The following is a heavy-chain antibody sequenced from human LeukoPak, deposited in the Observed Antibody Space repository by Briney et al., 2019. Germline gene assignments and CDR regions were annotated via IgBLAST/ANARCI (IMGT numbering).Heavy chain of an antibody. V-gene: IGHV4-34*01. CDR3: ARLLRGSGSYSNY. CDR1: GGSFSGYY. D-gene: IGHD3-10*01. J-gene: IGHJ4*02. CDR2: INHSGSI. Sequence: SETLSLTCAVYGGSFSGYYWSWIRQPPGKGLEWIGEINHSGSINYDPSLKSRVTISVDTSKNQFSLKLSSVTAADTAVYYCARLLRGSGSYSNYWGQGTLVTVSS.